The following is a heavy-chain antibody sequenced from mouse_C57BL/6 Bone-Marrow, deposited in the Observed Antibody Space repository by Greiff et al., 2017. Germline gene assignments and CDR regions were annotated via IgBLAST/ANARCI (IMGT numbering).Heavy chain of an antibody. CDR3: ASYGSSYDY. D-gene: IGHD1-1*01. Sequence: VQLQQSGAELARPGASVKLSCTASGFTFTSYGISWVKQRTGQGLEWIGEIYPRSGTNYYNEKLKGKATLTADKSPRTAYLELRSLTSEDSAVYFCASYGSSYDYWGQGTTLTVSS. V-gene: IGHV1-81*01. CDR1: GFTFTSYG. CDR2: IYPRSGTN. J-gene: IGHJ2*01.